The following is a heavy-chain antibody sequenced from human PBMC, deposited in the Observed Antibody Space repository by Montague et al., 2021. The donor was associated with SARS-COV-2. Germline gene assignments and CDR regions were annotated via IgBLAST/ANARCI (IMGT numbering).Heavy chain of an antibody. CDR2: KYYSGST. CDR3: ATLPSSITMFGVGQGYYFDD. CDR1: GASISSRSYY. Sequence: SETLSLTCTVSGASISSRSYYWGWIRQPPGKGLEWIGFKYYSGSTYYNPTIKSRVTIDVDTSKNQLSLKLSSVTDADTAVYYCATLPSSITMFGVGQGYYFDDWGQGTLVIVSS. J-gene: IGHJ4*02. V-gene: IGHV4-39*01. D-gene: IGHD3-3*01.